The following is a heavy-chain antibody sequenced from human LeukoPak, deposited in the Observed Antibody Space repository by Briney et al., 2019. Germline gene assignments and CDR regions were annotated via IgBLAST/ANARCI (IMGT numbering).Heavy chain of an antibody. CDR2: IIPMQGTP. Sequence: GASVKVSCKASGGTFSSYNFIWVRQAPGQGLEWMGGIIPMQGTPNYAQKFQDRVTISADKSTTTVYMALSSLRYEGTAMYYCARESVAGGFEYWGQGTLVTVSS. J-gene: IGHJ4*02. CDR1: GGTFSSYN. D-gene: IGHD6-19*01. CDR3: ARESVAGGFEY. V-gene: IGHV1-69*08.